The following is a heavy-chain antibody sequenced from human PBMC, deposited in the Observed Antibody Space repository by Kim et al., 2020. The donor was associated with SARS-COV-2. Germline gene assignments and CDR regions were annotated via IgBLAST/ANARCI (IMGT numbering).Heavy chain of an antibody. CDR3: ARGYCTGGVCYTGDDAFDI. Sequence: ASVKVSCKASGYTFTSYAMHWVRQAPGQRLEWMGWINAGNGNTKYSQKFQGRVTITRDTSASTAYMELSSLRSEDTAVYYCARGYCTGGVCYTGDDAFDIWGQGTMVTVSS. CDR2: INAGNGNT. D-gene: IGHD2-8*02. V-gene: IGHV1-3*01. J-gene: IGHJ3*02. CDR1: GYTFTSYA.